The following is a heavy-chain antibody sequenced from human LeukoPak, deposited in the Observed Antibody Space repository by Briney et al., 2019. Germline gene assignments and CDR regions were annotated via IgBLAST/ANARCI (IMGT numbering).Heavy chain of an antibody. CDR1: GFAFSSYE. J-gene: IGHJ4*02. V-gene: IGHV3-48*03. D-gene: IGHD1-26*01. CDR2: ISSSGSTI. Sequence: GGSLRLSCAASGFAFSSYEMNWVRQAPGKGLEWVSYISSSGSTIYYADSVKGRFTISRDNAKNSLFLQMNGLRAEDTAVYYCVRGGRSSGSYGADYWGQGTLVTVSS. CDR3: VRGGRSSGSYGADY.